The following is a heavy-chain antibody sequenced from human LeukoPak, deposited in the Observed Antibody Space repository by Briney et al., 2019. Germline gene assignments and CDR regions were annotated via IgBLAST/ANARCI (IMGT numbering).Heavy chain of an antibody. J-gene: IGHJ4*02. CDR2: INHSGST. D-gene: IGHD3-16*01. CDR3: AREGYPRGGQD. V-gene: IGHV4-34*01. CDR1: GGSFSGYY. Sequence: KPSETLSLTCAVYGGSFSGYYWSWIRQPPGKGLEWIGEINHSGSTNYNPSLKSRVTISVDTSKNQFSLKLSSVTAADTAVYYCAREGYPRGGQDWGQGTLVTVSS.